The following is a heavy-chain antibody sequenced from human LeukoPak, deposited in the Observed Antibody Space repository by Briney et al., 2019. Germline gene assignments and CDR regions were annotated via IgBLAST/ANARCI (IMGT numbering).Heavy chain of an antibody. Sequence: AASVKVSCKASGGTFSSYAISWVRQAPGQGLEWMGGIIPIFGTANYAQKFQDRATITADGSTSTAYMELSSLRSEDTAVYYCARDNCSSTSCYAVHYYYYGMDVWGQGTTVTVSS. V-gene: IGHV1-69*13. CDR1: GGTFSSYA. CDR2: IIPIFGTA. D-gene: IGHD2-2*01. CDR3: ARDNCSSTSCYAVHYYYYGMDV. J-gene: IGHJ6*02.